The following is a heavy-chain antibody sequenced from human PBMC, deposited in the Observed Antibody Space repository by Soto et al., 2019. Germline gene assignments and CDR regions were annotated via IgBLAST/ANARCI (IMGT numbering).Heavy chain of an antibody. J-gene: IGHJ6*02. CDR2: ISGSGGST. V-gene: IGHV3-23*01. CDR3: AKRMYSDMRSGMDV. CDR1: GFTFSSYA. Sequence: AGGSLRLSCEASGFTFSSYAMSWGRQAPGKGLEWVAGISGSGGSTYYTDSVRGRFTISRDNSKNTVYLQMNSLRVEDRAVYYCAKRMYSDMRSGMDVWGQGTTVTVSS. D-gene: IGHD5-18*01.